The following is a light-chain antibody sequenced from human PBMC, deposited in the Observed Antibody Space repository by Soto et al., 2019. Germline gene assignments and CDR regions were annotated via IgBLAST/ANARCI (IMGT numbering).Light chain of an antibody. CDR1: QSVRSNH. V-gene: IGKV3-20*01. CDR3: QRYGSSPRT. J-gene: IGKJ2*01. CDR2: DAS. Sequence: EIALTQSPGTLSLSPGERATLSCRASQSVRSNHLAWYQQKPGQAPRLLIYDASSRATGIPARFSGSGSGTDFTLTISILEPEEFAVYYCQRYGSSPRTFGRGTKLEI.